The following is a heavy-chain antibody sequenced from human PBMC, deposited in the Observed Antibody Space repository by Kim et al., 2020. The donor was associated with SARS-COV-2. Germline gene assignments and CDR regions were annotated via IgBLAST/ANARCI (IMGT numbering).Heavy chain of an antibody. Sequence: SETLSLTCAVSGTSINTSDHKWSWIRQHPGKGLEWIGYIYYSGSTYYNPSLKSRVTISVDTSKNQFSLKLSSVTAADTAVYYCARDQEGPDGDAFDIWGQGTMVTVAS. V-gene: IGHV4-31*11. J-gene: IGHJ3*02. CDR2: IYYSGST. CDR1: GTSINTSDHK. D-gene: IGHD2-2*01. CDR3: ARDQEGPDGDAFDI.